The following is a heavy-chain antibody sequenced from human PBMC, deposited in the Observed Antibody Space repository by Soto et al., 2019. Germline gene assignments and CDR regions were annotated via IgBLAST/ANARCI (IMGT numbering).Heavy chain of an antibody. CDR1: GFTFSSYG. Sequence: GGSLRLSCAASGFTFSSYGMHWVRQAPGKGLEWVAVISYDGSNKYYADSVKGRSTISRDNSKNTLYLQMNSLRAEDTAVYYCAKLHGGNSAAFDIWGKGTMVTVSS. CDR2: ISYDGSNK. V-gene: IGHV3-30*18. J-gene: IGHJ3*02. CDR3: AKLHGGNSAAFDI. D-gene: IGHD2-21*02.